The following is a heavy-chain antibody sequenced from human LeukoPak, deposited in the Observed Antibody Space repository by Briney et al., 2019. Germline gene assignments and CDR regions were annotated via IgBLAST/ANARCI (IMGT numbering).Heavy chain of an antibody. CDR1: GGSFSGYY. V-gene: IGHV4-34*01. Sequence: SETLSLTCAVYGGSFSGYYWTWIRQPPGKGLEWIGEIHYSGSATYIPSLKSRVTISVDTSKNQFSLKMNSVTAADTAVYYCARGQWFRAFWSRGTPVTVSS. D-gene: IGHD3-10*01. CDR3: ARGQWFRAF. CDR2: IHYSGSA. J-gene: IGHJ4*02.